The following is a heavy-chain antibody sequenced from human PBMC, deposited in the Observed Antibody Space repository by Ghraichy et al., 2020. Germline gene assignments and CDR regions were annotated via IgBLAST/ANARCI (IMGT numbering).Heavy chain of an antibody. V-gene: IGHV3-11*06. Sequence: GGSLRLSCADSGFTFSDYYLSWIRQAPGKGLEWVSYISSSSSYTNYADSVKGRFTTSRDNAKNSLYLQMNSLRAEDTAVYYCARGMGPLRYFDWSPPSYYFDFWCQGTLVTVSS. CDR2: ISSSSSYT. CDR3: ARGMGPLRYFDWSPPSYYFDF. D-gene: IGHD3-9*01. J-gene: IGHJ4*02. CDR1: GFTFSDYY.